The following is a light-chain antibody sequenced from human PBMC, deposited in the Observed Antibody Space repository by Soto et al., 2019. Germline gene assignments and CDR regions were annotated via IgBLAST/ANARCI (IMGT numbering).Light chain of an antibody. Sequence: EIVLTQSPGTLSLSPGERATLSCRASQSVSSSYLAWYQQKPGQAPRLLIYGASSRATGIPDRFSGSGSGTDFTLTISRLEPEDFAVYYCQLYGSSTLFGQGTKVDIK. CDR2: GAS. V-gene: IGKV3-20*01. CDR3: QLYGSSTL. J-gene: IGKJ1*01. CDR1: QSVSSSY.